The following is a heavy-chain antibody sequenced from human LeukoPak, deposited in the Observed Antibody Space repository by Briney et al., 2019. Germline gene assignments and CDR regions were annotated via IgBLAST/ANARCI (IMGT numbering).Heavy chain of an antibody. J-gene: IGHJ4*02. Sequence: ASVKVSCKTSGYTFTSYDINWVRQATGQGLEWMGWMNPNSGNTGYAQKFQGRVTMTRNTSISTAYMELSSLRSEDTAVYYCARWGCSSTSCYTYWGQGTLVTVSS. D-gene: IGHD2-2*02. CDR1: GYTFTSYD. V-gene: IGHV1-8*01. CDR3: ARWGCSSTSCYTY. CDR2: MNPNSGNT.